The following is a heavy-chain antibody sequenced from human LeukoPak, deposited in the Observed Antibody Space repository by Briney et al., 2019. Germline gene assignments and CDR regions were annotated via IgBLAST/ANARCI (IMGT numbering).Heavy chain of an antibody. CDR1: GYSFTSYW. D-gene: IGHD3-10*01. V-gene: IGHV5-51*01. Sequence: GESLKISCKGSGYSFTSYWIGWVRQMPGKGLEWMGIIYPGDSDTRYSPSFQGQVTISADKSISTAYLQWSSLKASDTAMYYCARHNGITMVRGVIGCYGMDVWGQGTTVTVSS. CDR3: ARHNGITMVRGVIGCYGMDV. J-gene: IGHJ6*02. CDR2: IYPGDSDT.